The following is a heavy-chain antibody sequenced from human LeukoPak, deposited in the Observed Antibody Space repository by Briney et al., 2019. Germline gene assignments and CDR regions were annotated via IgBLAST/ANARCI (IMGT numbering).Heavy chain of an antibody. D-gene: IGHD6-19*01. CDR2: INAGNGNT. V-gene: IGHV1-3*01. Sequence: GASVKVSCKASGYTFTSYAMHWVRQAPGQRLEWMGWINAGNGNTKYSQKFQGRVTITRDTSASTAYTELSSLRSEDTAVYYCARVAFRGSGGEKNWFDPWGQGTLVTVSS. J-gene: IGHJ5*02. CDR1: GYTFTSYA. CDR3: ARVAFRGSGGEKNWFDP.